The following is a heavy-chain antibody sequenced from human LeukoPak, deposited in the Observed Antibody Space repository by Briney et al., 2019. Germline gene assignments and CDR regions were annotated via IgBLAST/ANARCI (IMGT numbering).Heavy chain of an antibody. V-gene: IGHV4-55*08. CDR3: ARGDYDFLFDP. D-gene: IGHD3-3*01. J-gene: IGHJ5*02. CDR1: SDSIITNDW. CDR2: IHQGGTT. Sequence: SETLSLTCAVSSDSIITNDWWNWVRQSPGKGLEWIGGIHQGGTTHYSPSLKSRITMSVDTSKNQFSLKLSSVTAADTAVYYCARGDYDFLFDPWGQGTLVTVSS.